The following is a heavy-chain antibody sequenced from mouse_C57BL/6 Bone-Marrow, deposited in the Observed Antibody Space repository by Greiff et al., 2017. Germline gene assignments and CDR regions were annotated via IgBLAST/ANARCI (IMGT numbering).Heavy chain of an antibody. Sequence: QVQLQQSGAELVRPGSSVKLSCKASGYTFTSYWMHWVKQRPIQGLEWIGNIDPSDSETHYNQKFKDKATLTVDKSSSTAYMQLSSLTSEDSAVYYGARRGYWYFDVWGTGTTVTVSS. J-gene: IGHJ1*03. CDR3: ARRGYWYFDV. CDR2: IDPSDSET. CDR1: GYTFTSYW. V-gene: IGHV1-52*01.